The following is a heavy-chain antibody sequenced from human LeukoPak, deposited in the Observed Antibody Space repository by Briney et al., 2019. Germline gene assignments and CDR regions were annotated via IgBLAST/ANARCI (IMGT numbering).Heavy chain of an antibody. D-gene: IGHD6-19*01. Sequence: PSETLSLTCAVYGVSFSGYYWSWIRQPPGKGLEWIGEINHSGSTNYNPSLKSRVTISVDTSKNQFSLKLSSVTAADTAVYYCARTDSSGWQIDYWGQGTLVTVSS. CDR1: GVSFSGYY. CDR3: ARTDSSGWQIDY. V-gene: IGHV4-34*01. J-gene: IGHJ4*02. CDR2: INHSGST.